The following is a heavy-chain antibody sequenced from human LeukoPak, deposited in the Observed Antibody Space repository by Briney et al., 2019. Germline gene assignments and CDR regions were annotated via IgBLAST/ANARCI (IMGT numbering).Heavy chain of an antibody. CDR2: ISGSGGTT. V-gene: IGHV3-23*01. D-gene: IGHD3-10*01. J-gene: IGHJ4*02. CDR3: SGEFYFDF. Sequence: GGSLRLSCAASGFTFSSYAMSWVRQAPGKGLEWVSSISGSGGTTYYADSVKGRFSISRDNSKNTVYMQMTSLRAEDTAVYYCSGEFYFDFWGQGTLVTVSS. CDR1: GFTFSSYA.